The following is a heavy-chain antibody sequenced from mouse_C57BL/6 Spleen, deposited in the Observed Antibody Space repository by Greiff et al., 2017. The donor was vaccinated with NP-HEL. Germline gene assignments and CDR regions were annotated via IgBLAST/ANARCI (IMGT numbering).Heavy chain of an antibody. J-gene: IGHJ2*01. CDR1: GFNIKDDY. V-gene: IGHV14-4*01. CDR3: TTSGTTVVGSY. CDR2: IDPENGDT. D-gene: IGHD1-1*01. Sequence: EVQLQQSGAELVRPGASVKLSCTASGFNIKDDYMHWVKQRPEQGLEWIGWIDPENGDTEYASKFQGKATITADTSSNTAYLQLSSLTSEDTAVYYCTTSGTTVVGSYWGQGTTLTVSS.